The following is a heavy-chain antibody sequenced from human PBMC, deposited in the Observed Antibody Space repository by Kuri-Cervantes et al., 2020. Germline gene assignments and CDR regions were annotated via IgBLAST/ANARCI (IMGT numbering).Heavy chain of an antibody. CDR2: ISYDESNK. CDR1: GFTFSSHG. Sequence: GGSLRLSCAASGFTFSSHGMHWVRQAPGKGLEWVAVISYDESNKYYADSVKGRFTISRDNYKNTLYLQMNSLRAEDTAVYYGARDGCSGGSCYSFDYWGQGTLVTVSS. V-gene: IGHV3-30*03. J-gene: IGHJ4*02. CDR3: ARDGCSGGSCYSFDY. D-gene: IGHD2-15*01.